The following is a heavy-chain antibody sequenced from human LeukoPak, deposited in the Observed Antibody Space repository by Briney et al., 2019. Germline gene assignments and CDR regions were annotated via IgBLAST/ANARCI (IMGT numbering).Heavy chain of an antibody. J-gene: IGHJ4*02. CDR2: INPNSGGT. CDR3: ARELPMGYCSGGSCYSGADY. CDR1: GGTFSSYA. Sequence: ASVKVSCKASGGTFSSYAISWVRQAPGQGLEWMGWINPNSGGTNYAQKFQGRVTMTRDTSISTAYMELSRLRSDDTAVYYCARELPMGYCSGGSCYSGADYWGQGTLVTVSS. V-gene: IGHV1-2*02. D-gene: IGHD2-15*01.